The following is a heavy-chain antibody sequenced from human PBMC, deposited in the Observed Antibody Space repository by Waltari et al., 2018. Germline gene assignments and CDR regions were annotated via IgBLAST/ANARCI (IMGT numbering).Heavy chain of an antibody. V-gene: IGHV4-39*01. D-gene: IGHD5-12*01. J-gene: IGHJ5*02. CDR1: WGPISRRSYY. CDR3: ARHWKRNGYRFDP. Sequence: QLQLQESGPGLVKPSETLSLTCTASWGPISRRSYYWGWIRQSPGKGLEWIASIYYSGTTYYNPTLESRVTISGDTSKNQFSLKLSSVTAADTAVYYCARHWKRNGYRFDPWGQGTLVTVSS. CDR2: IYYSGTT.